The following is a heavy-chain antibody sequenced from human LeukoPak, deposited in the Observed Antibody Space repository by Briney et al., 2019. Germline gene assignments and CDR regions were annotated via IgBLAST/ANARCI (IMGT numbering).Heavy chain of an antibody. CDR2: INHSGST. Sequence: TSETLSLTCTVSGDSISSYYWSWIRQPPGKGLEWIGEINHSGSTNYNPSLKSRVTISVDTSKNQFSLKLSSVTAADTAVYYCARGQDRSYYEWYFDLWGRGTLVTVSS. CDR1: GDSISSYY. D-gene: IGHD1-26*01. J-gene: IGHJ2*01. V-gene: IGHV4-34*01. CDR3: ARGQDRSYYEWYFDL.